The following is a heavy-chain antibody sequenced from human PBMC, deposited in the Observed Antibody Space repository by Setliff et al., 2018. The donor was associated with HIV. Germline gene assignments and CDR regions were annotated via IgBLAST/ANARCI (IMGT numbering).Heavy chain of an antibody. CDR1: GGSISSYY. CDR2: MSLTRDT. CDR3: ARHYDSSGHGDYFDD. V-gene: IGHV4-59*08. D-gene: IGHD3-22*01. J-gene: IGHJ4*02. Sequence: SETLSLTCTVSGGSISSYYWSWIRQPPGKGLEWIGYMSLTRDTKYNPSLNSRVTTSIDTSKNQFSLELRSVTAADTAVYYCARHYDSSGHGDYFDDWGRGILVTVSS.